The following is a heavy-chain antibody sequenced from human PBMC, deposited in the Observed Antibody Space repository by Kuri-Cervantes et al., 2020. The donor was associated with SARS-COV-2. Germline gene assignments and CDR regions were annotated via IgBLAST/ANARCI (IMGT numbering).Heavy chain of an antibody. Sequence: GGSLRLSCAASGFTFDDYAMHWVRQAPGKGLEWVSGISWNSGSIGYADSVKGRFTISRDNAKNSLYLQMNSLRAEDTAVYYCARGYRYWGQGTLVTVSS. D-gene: IGHD3-16*02. CDR3: ARGYRY. V-gene: IGHV3-9*01. J-gene: IGHJ4*02. CDR1: GFTFDDYA. CDR2: ISWNSGSI.